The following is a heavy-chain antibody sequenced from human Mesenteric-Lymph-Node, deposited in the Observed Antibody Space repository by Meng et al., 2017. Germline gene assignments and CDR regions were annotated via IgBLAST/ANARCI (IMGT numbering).Heavy chain of an antibody. Sequence: KDAGPGLMKPSGTLALTCSGSGGSLGSYDGSWIRQPAGKGLEWIGHVYAGGSTNYNPSLKNRVTMSVDTSKSQFSLHLISVTAADTAVYYCARTYSRDWGDFDLWGHGTLVTVSS. D-gene: IGHD3-22*01. CDR3: ARTYSRDWGDFDL. V-gene: IGHV4-4*07. CDR1: GGSLGSYD. J-gene: IGHJ2*01. CDR2: VYAGGST.